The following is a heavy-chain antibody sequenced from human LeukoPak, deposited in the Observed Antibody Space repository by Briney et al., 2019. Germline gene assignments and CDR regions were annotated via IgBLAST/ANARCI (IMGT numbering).Heavy chain of an antibody. Sequence: GGSLRLSCAASGFTFSSYSMNWVRQAPGKGLEWVANIKQDGSEKYYVDSVKGRFTISRDNAKNSLYLQMNSLRAEDTAVYYCASLMASSIAVAGTVPDYWGQGTLVTVSS. CDR1: GFTFSSYS. V-gene: IGHV3-7*01. D-gene: IGHD6-19*01. J-gene: IGHJ4*02. CDR2: IKQDGSEK. CDR3: ASLMASSIAVAGTVPDY.